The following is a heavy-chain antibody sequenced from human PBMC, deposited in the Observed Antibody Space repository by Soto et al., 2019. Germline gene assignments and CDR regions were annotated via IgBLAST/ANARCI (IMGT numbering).Heavy chain of an antibody. V-gene: IGHV1-69*08. J-gene: IGHJ6*04. Sequence: QVQLVQSGPEVKKSGSSVKVSCKLSGGTFTTDTISWLRRAPGQGLEWMGRIIPILGTGNYAQKFQGRVTINEDKSTNTGYMELSSLISERTASYYWAREDGSYNMVTFHFFCLDVWGDGAPGTVSS. CDR1: GGTFTTDT. CDR2: IIPILGTG. D-gene: IGHD5-18*01. CDR3: AREDGSYNMVTFHFFCLDV.